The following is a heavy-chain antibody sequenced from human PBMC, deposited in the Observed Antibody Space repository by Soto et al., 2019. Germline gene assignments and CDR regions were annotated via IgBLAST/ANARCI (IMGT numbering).Heavy chain of an antibody. CDR1: GGSFSGYY. CDR2: INHRGST. CDR3: ARGDPLIGLRY. D-gene: IGHD3-9*01. J-gene: IGHJ4*02. V-gene: IGHV4-34*01. Sequence: SETLSLTCAVYGGSFSGYYWSWIRQPPEEGLEWIGEINHRGSTKYNPSLRSRVTISVDTSKNQFTLKLSSVTAADTAVYYCARGDPLIGLRYWGQGILVTVSS.